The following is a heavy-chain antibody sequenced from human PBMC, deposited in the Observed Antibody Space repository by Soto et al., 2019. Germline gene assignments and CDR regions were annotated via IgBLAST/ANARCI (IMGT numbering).Heavy chain of an antibody. V-gene: IGHV3-11*06. CDR2: ISSSSSYT. CDR3: ARDNYYDSSGYENWFDP. CDR1: GFTFSDYY. Sequence: QVQLVESGGGLVKPGGSLRLSCAASGFTFSDYYMSWIRQAPGKGLEWVSYISSSSSYTNYADSVQGRFTISRNNAKKSMYLQMNSLRSEDTAVYYCARDNYYDSSGYENWFDPWGQGTLVTVSS. D-gene: IGHD3-22*01. J-gene: IGHJ5*02.